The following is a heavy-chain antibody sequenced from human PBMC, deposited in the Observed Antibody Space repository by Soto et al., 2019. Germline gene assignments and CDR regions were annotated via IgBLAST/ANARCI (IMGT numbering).Heavy chain of an antibody. CDR2: IYWDDDK. CDR3: EHYGDYAFSVH. Sequence: SGPTLVNPTQTLTLTCTFSGFSLSTSGVGVGWIRQPPGKALEWLALIYWDDDKRYSPSLKSRLTITKDTSKNQVVLTMTNMDPLDTATYYWEHYGDYAFSVHWRQGTLVTVSS. D-gene: IGHD4-17*01. J-gene: IGHJ4*02. V-gene: IGHV2-5*02. CDR1: GFSLSTSGVG.